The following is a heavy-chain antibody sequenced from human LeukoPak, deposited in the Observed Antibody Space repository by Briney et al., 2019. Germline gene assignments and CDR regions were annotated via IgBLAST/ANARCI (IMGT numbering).Heavy chain of an antibody. CDR3: ARGSEEVSTISEAFDI. D-gene: IGHD5-24*01. Sequence: SETLSLTCIVSGGSMNNFFWTWIRQTPEKRLEWIGYVYYSGSSKYNPSLERRVTISLDTSKNLFSLRLTSVTAADTAIYYCARGSEEVSTISEAFDIWGQGTAVTVSS. CDR2: VYYSGSS. V-gene: IGHV4-59*01. CDR1: GGSMNNFF. J-gene: IGHJ3*02.